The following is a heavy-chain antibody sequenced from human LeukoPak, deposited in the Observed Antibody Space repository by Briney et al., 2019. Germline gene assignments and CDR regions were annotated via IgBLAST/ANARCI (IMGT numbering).Heavy chain of an antibody. Sequence: SETLSLTCTVSGGSISSSSYYWGWIRQPPGKGLEWIGSIYYSGSTYYNPSLKSRVTISVDTSKNQFSLKLSSVTAADTAVYYCARVGTAVAGGDYWGQGTLVTVSS. CDR1: GGSISSSSYY. CDR3: ARVGTAVAGGDY. D-gene: IGHD6-19*01. CDR2: IYYSGST. J-gene: IGHJ4*02. V-gene: IGHV4-39*07.